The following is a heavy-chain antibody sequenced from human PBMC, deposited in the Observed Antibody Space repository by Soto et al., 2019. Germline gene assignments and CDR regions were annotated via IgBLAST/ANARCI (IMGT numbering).Heavy chain of an antibody. CDR3: ARDLGTYYYDSSGPLMGWYGMDV. CDR2: IIPSGGRT. D-gene: IGHD3-22*01. CDR1: GYTFTSYY. J-gene: IGHJ6*02. V-gene: IGHV1-46*01. Sequence: ASVKVSCKASGYTFTSYYMHWVRQAPGEGLEWMGIIIPSGGRTSYAQKFQGRVTMTRETSTSRVYMELSSLRPEDTAVYYCARDLGTYYYDSSGPLMGWYGMDVWGPGATVTVSS.